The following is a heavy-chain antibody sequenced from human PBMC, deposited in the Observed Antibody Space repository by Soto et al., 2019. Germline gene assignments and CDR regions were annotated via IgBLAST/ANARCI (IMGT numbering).Heavy chain of an antibody. Sequence: PGGSLRLSCAASGFTFSSYGMHWVRQAPGKGLGWVAVISYDGSNKYYADSVKGRFTISRDNSKNTLYLQMNSLRAEDTAVYYRAQGSNPYVAGSYGMDVWGSGTTVTVS. CDR2: ISYDGSNK. J-gene: IGHJ6*02. CDR1: GFTFSSYG. D-gene: IGHD6-19*01. V-gene: IGHV3-30*18. CDR3: AQGSNPYVAGSYGMDV.